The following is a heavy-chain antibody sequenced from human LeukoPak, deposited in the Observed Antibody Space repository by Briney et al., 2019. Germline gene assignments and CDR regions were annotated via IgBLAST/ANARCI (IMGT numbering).Heavy chain of an antibody. CDR3: TRDFVKPYDILTGSKLYYYYYGMDV. CDR1: GFTFGDYA. CDR2: IRSKAYGGTT. J-gene: IGHJ6*02. Sequence: GGSLRLSCTASGFTFGDYAMSWFRQAPGKGLEWVGFIRSKAYGGTTEYAASVKGRFTISRDDSKSIAYLQMNSLKTEDTAVYYCTRDFVKPYDILTGSKLYYYYYGMDVWGQGTTVTVSS. D-gene: IGHD3-9*01. V-gene: IGHV3-49*03.